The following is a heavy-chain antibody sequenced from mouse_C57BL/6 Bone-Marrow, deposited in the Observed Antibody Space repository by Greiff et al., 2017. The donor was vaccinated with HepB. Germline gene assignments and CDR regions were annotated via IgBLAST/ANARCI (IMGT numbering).Heavy chain of an antibody. CDR1: GFTFSNYW. CDR2: IRLKSDNYAT. D-gene: IGHD2-5*01. Sequence: EVKLMESGGGLVKPGGSLKLSCAASGFTFSNYWMNWVRQSPEKGLEWVAQIRLKSDNYATHYAESVKGRFTISRDDSKSSVYLQMNNLRAEDTGIYYCTVRNYYSNGGDYAMDYWGQGTSVTVSS. V-gene: IGHV6-3*01. J-gene: IGHJ4*01. CDR3: TVRNYYSNGGDYAMDY.